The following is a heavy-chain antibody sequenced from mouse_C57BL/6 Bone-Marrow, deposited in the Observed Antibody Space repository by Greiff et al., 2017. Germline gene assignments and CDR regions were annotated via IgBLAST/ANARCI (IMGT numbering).Heavy chain of an antibody. CDR1: GYAFSSSW. V-gene: IGHV1-82*01. Sequence: QVQLKQSGPELVKPGASVKISCKASGYAFSSSWMNWVKQRPGKGLEWIGRIYPGDGDTNYNGKFKGKATLTADKSSSTAYMQLSSLTSEDSAVYFCARPIYDGYCLDYWGQGTTLTVSS. J-gene: IGHJ2*01. CDR2: IYPGDGDT. D-gene: IGHD2-3*01. CDR3: ARPIYDGYCLDY.